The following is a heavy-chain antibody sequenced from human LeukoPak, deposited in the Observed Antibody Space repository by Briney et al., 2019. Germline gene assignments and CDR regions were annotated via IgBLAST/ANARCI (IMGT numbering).Heavy chain of an antibody. J-gene: IGHJ5*02. Sequence: ASVKVSCKASGYTFTGYYMHWVRQAPGQGLEWMGWINPNSGGTNYAQKFQGRVTMTRDTSISTAYMELSRLRSDDTAVYYCARDSRKEAWLPNNCFDPWGQGTLVTVSS. D-gene: IGHD3-22*01. CDR1: GYTFTGYY. CDR3: ARDSRKEAWLPNNCFDP. CDR2: INPNSGGT. V-gene: IGHV1-2*02.